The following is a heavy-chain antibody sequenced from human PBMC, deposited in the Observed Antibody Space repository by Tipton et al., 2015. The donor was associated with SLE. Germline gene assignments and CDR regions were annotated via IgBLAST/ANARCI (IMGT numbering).Heavy chain of an antibody. CDR2: INSDGSDT. V-gene: IGHV3-74*01. CDR3: VREYIYFGAD. D-gene: IGHD3-10*01. Sequence: SLRLSCATSGFTFGSFWMHWARQVPGKGLEWVSRINSDGSDTRYAESVKGRFTISRDNVKSILYLQMNSLRAQDTAVYYCVREYIYFGADLGQRTLITVSS. J-gene: IGHJ4*02. CDR1: GFTFGSFW.